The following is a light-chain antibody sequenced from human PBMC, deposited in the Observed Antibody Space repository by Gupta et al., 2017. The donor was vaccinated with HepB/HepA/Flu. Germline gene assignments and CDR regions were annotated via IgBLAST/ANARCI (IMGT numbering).Light chain of an antibody. V-gene: IGLV2-14*03. CDR1: SSDVGSHNY. CDR3: LSYTGSSTYV. J-gene: IGLJ1*01. CDR2: DVR. Sequence: QSALTQPASVSGSPGQSITISCTGTSSDVGSHNYVSWYQQHPGKAPRLMIYDVRHRPSGISDRFSGSKSDNTAPLTISGLQAEDEADYYCLSYTGSSTYVFGTGTKVTVL.